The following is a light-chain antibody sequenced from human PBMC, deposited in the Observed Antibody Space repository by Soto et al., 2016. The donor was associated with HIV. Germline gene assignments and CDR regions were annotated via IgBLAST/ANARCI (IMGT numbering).Light chain of an antibody. CDR3: QVMVWSSSSDQYV. CDR2: DNT. CDR1: NIAANS. V-gene: IGLV3-21*03. J-gene: IGLJ1*01. Sequence: SYELTQPPSVSVAPGKTASISCGLNNIAANSVNWYQQRPGQAPSLVVSDNTDRPSGIPDRFSGSRSGNTATLTISRVEAGDEADYYCQVMVWSSSSDQYVFGTGTKVTVL.